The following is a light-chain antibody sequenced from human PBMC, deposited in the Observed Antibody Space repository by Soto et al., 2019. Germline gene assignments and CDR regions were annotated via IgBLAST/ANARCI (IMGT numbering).Light chain of an antibody. CDR1: SSNIGNNA. V-gene: IGLV1-36*01. CDR2: YDD. J-gene: IGLJ2*01. Sequence: QSVLTQPPSVSEAPRPRVTISCSGSSSNIGNNAVNWYQQVPGKAPRLLIFYDDLLPSGVSDRFSGSKSGPSASLAISGLQSEDEADYYCATWDDSLNGVVFGGGTKLTVL. CDR3: ATWDDSLNGVV.